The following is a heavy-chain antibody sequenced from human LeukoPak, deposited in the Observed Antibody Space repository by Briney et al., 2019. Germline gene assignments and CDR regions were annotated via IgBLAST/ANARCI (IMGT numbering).Heavy chain of an antibody. CDR3: AGDRTGTTSPNLDY. CDR2: ISSSSSYI. CDR1: GFTLSSYG. J-gene: IGHJ4*02. Sequence: GGSLRLSCAASGFTLSSYGMHWVRQAPGKGLEWVSSISSSSSYIYYADSVKGRFTISRDNAKNSLYLQMNSLRAEDMAVYYCAGDRTGTTSPNLDYWGQGTLVTVSS. V-gene: IGHV3-21*01. D-gene: IGHD1-7*01.